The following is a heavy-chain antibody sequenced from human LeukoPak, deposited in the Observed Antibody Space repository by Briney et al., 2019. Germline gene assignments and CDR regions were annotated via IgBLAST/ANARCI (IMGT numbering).Heavy chain of an antibody. J-gene: IGHJ5*02. CDR1: GFPFSSYY. V-gene: IGHV3-30*03. CDR2: ISYDGSNK. Sequence: PGGSLRLSCAASGFPFSSYYVNWVRQAPGKGLEWVAVISYDGSNKHYVDSVKGRFSISRDNSKNTVYLQMNSLRAEDTAVYYCALSRGHNWFDPWGQGTLVTVSS. CDR3: ALSRGHNWFDP.